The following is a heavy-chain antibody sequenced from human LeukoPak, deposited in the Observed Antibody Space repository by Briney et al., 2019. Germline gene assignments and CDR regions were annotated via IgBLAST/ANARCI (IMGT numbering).Heavy chain of an antibody. CDR3: ARLLDNDISGDPDTFDV. CDR1: GFSLSGHY. V-gene: IGHV4-59*11. J-gene: IGHJ3*01. CDR2: VSSTGST. Sequence: KASDTLSLTCTVSGFSLSGHYWSWIRQPPGKRLEWIGYVSSTGSTKYNASLERRVTISIEKSKRKFSLNLTSVTSAHTAVYSCARLLDNDISGDPDTFDVWGQGATV. D-gene: IGHD3-22*01.